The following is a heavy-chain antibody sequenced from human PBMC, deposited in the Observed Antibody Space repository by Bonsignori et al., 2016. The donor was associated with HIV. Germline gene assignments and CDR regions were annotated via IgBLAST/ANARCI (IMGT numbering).Heavy chain of an antibody. V-gene: IGHV4-39*01. J-gene: IGHJ4*02. CDR2: IYYSGST. CDR1: GGSISRSSYY. Sequence: QVQLQESGPGLVKPSETLSLICTVSGGSISRSSYYWGWIRQPPGKGLEWIGSIYYSGSTYYNPSLKSRLTISVDTSKNQFSLKLSSVTAADTAVYYCVAPQAIITMVRGLAAITPWYFDYWGQGTLVTV. D-gene: IGHD3-10*01. CDR3: VAPQAIITMVRGLAAITPWYFDY.